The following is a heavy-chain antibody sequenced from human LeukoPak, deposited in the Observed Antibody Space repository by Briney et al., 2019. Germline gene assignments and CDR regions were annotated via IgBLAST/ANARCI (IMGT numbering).Heavy chain of an antibody. CDR2: IYYSGST. CDR1: GGSISSYY. Sequence: SETLSLTCTVSGGSISSYYWSWIRQPPGKGLEWIGYIYYSGSTYYNPSLKSRVTISVDKSKNQLSLKLSSVTAADTAVYYCATAVPFQLVHWGQGTLVTVST. V-gene: IGHV4-59*12. CDR3: ATAVPFQLVH. D-gene: IGHD6-13*01. J-gene: IGHJ4*02.